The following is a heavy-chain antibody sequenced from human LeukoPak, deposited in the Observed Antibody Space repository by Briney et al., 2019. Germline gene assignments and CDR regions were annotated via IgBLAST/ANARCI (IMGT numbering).Heavy chain of an antibody. CDR2: INHSGST. CDR3: AREDCSSTSCYPYYFDY. Sequence: SETLSLTCAVYGGSFSGYYWSWIRQPPGKGLEWIGEINHSGSTNYNPSLKSRVTISVDTSKNQFSLKLSSVTAAATAVYYCAREDCSSTSCYPYYFDYWGQGTLVTVSS. J-gene: IGHJ4*02. D-gene: IGHD2-2*01. V-gene: IGHV4-34*01. CDR1: GGSFSGYY.